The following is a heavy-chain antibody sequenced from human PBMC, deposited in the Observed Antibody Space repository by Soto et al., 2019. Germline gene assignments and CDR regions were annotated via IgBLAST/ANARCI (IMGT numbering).Heavy chain of an antibody. Sequence: GGSLRLSCAASGFTFSSYSMNWVRQAPGKGLEWVSYISSSSSSTYYADSVKGRFTISRDNSKNTLYLQMNSLRAEDTAVYYCAKRELLLYYYYGMDVWGQGTTVTVSS. CDR2: ISSSSSST. CDR3: AKRELLLYYYYGMDV. V-gene: IGHV3-48*01. J-gene: IGHJ6*02. CDR1: GFTFSSYS. D-gene: IGHD1-26*01.